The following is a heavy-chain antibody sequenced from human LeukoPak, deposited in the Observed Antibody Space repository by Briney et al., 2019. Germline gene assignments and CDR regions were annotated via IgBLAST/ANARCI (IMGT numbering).Heavy chain of an antibody. CDR2: ITNTSTSM. CDR1: GFTFSNYR. J-gene: IGHJ4*02. CDR3: ARDWGY. D-gene: IGHD3-22*01. Sequence: KSGGSLRLSCIASGFTFSNYRMSWVRQAPGRGLEWVSTITNTSTSMYYADFVKGRFTISRDNAKNSLFLQMNSLRAEDTAVYFCARDWGYWGQGALVTVSS. V-gene: IGHV3-21*01.